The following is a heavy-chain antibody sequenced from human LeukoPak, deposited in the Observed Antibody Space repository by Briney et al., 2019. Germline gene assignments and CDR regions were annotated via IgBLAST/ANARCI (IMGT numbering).Heavy chain of an antibody. J-gene: IGHJ6*02. Sequence: SQTLSLTCAISGDSVSSNSATWNWIRQSPSRGLEWLGRTYYRSKWYNDYAVSVKSRITINPDTSKNQFSLQLNSVTPEDTAVYYCAGGVWGRGYYYYGMDVWGQGTTVTVSS. CDR2: TYYRSKWYN. D-gene: IGHD7-27*01. V-gene: IGHV6-1*01. CDR3: AGGVWGRGYYYYGMDV. CDR1: GDSVSSNSAT.